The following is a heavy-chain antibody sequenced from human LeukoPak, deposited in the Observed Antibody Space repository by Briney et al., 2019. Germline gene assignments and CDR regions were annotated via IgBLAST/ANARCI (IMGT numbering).Heavy chain of an antibody. CDR1: GYTFNNYG. V-gene: IGHV1-18*01. CDR3: AKDWHILTGRNCFDP. J-gene: IGHJ5*02. Sequence: ASVKVSCKASGYTFNNYGISWVRQAPGQGLEWMGWVTSYNGDTNYAQKFHGRVTMTTDTSTSTAYMELRSLRFDDTAIYYCAKDWHILTGRNCFDPWGQGTLLTVSS. D-gene: IGHD3-9*01. CDR2: VTSYNGDT.